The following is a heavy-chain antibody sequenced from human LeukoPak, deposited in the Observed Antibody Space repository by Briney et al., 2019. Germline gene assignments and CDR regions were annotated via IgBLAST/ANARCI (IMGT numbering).Heavy chain of an antibody. J-gene: IGHJ4*02. CDR3: AKTRAIYSSGWYYFDY. CDR2: IRHSDGST. V-gene: IGHV3-23*01. Sequence: PGGSLRLSSAASGFTFNIYTMYWVRQAPGKGLEWVSGIRHSDGSTYYADAVKGRFTISSDKSKNTLFLQMNSLRAEDTAVYYCAKTRAIYSSGWYYFDYWGQGTLVTVSS. D-gene: IGHD6-19*01. CDR1: GFTFNIYT.